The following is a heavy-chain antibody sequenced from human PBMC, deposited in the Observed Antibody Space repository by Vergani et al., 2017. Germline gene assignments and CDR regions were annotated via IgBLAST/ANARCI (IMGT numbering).Heavy chain of an antibody. J-gene: IGHJ4*02. CDR3: ARHGYNSGAMNY. Sequence: QVQLVQSGAEVKKPGSSVKVSCKASGGTFSSYAISWVRQAPGQRLEWMGWINAGNGNTKYSQKFQGRVTITRDTSASTAYMELSSLRSEDTAVYYCARHGYNSGAMNYWGQGTLVTVSS. CDR1: GGTFSSYA. D-gene: IGHD5-24*01. V-gene: IGHV1-3*01. CDR2: INAGNGNT.